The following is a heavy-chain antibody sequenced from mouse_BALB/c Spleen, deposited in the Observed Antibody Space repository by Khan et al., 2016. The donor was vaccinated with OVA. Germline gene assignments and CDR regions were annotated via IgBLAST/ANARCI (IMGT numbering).Heavy chain of an antibody. Sequence: VQLKQSGPELVKPGASVKISCKASGYSFTGYFMNWVMQSHGKSLEWIGRINPHIGETFYNQKFKEKATLTVDESSSTAYMELRSLASEDAAVYYCARIYRSDFDYWGQGTTLTVSS. CDR3: ARIYRSDFDY. CDR2: INPHIGET. CDR1: GYSFTGYF. V-gene: IGHV1-20*02. J-gene: IGHJ2*01. D-gene: IGHD1-1*01.